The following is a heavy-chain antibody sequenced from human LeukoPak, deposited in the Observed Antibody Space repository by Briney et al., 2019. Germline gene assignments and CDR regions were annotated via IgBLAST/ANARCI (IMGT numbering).Heavy chain of an antibody. Sequence: PGGSLRLSCAVSGLTFSSYAMSWVRQAPGKGLEWVSAISGSGGSTYYADSVKGRFTISRDNSKNTLYLQMNSLRAEDTAVYYCAKVPSGGFDYWGQGTLVTVSS. CDR1: GLTFSSYA. CDR2: ISGSGGST. J-gene: IGHJ4*02. V-gene: IGHV3-23*01. CDR3: AKVPSGGFDY. D-gene: IGHD1-26*01.